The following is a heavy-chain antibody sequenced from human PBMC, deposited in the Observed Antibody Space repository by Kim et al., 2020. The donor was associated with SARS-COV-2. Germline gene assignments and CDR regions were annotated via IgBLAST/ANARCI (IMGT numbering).Heavy chain of an antibody. V-gene: IGHV6-1*01. J-gene: IGHJ4*02. CDR1: GDSVFSSSAG. Sequence: SQTLSLTCAISGDSVFSSSAGWNWIRQSPSRGLEWLGRTYYRTRWSSDYAVSVKSRISIKPDTSKNQFSLQLNSVTPEDTAVYYCARAPAGRYDYWGQGT. D-gene: IGHD6-13*01. CDR2: TYYRTRWSS. CDR3: ARAPAGRYDY.